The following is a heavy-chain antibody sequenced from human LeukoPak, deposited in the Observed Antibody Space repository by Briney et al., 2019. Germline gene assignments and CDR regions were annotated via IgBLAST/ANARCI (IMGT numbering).Heavy chain of an antibody. Sequence: SSGTLSLTCTLSLGSISSSSYYCGWSRQPPGKGLEWIGSIYYSGSTYYNPSLKSRVTISVDTSKTQFSLKLSSVPAADTAVYYCAVRRKRTYYYDSSGWGQGTLVTVSS. D-gene: IGHD3-22*01. V-gene: IGHV4-39*01. CDR2: IYYSGST. CDR1: LGSISSSSYY. CDR3: AVRRKRTYYYDSSG. J-gene: IGHJ4*02.